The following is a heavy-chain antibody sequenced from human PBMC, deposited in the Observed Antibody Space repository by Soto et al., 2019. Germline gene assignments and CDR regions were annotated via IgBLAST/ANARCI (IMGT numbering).Heavy chain of an antibody. J-gene: IGHJ4*02. D-gene: IGHD1-26*01. Sequence: QLQLQESGPGLVKPSETLSLTCTVSGDSISNSRSYWAWIRQSPEKGLEWIGRVLYSGATYYNPSLQSRLTVAADTSKNLVSLTLSSVTAADTAVYYCAKVSGSHSDFDYWGQGALVTVSS. CDR2: VLYSGAT. CDR1: GDSISNSRSY. V-gene: IGHV4-39*01. CDR3: AKVSGSHSDFDY.